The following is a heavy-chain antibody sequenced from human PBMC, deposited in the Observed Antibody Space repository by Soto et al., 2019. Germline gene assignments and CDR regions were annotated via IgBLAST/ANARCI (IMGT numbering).Heavy chain of an antibody. J-gene: IGHJ4*02. D-gene: IGHD2-2*01. V-gene: IGHV3-23*01. Sequence: VPLLESGGGWVQPGGSLRLSCEASGVTFSSYAMSWVRQGPGKGLEWVSPISGGGDKTFYTASVKGRFTISRDNSKNTLDLQMNCLRAEDAAVYYGAGGLSCCNCFDDWGQGTLVTVSS. CDR2: ISGGGDKT. CDR1: GVTFSSYA. CDR3: AGGLSCCNCFDD.